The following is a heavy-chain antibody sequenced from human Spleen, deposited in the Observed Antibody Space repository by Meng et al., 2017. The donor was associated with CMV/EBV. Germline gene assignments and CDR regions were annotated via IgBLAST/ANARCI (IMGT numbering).Heavy chain of an antibody. J-gene: IGHJ4*02. Sequence: VSCKASRHTFTTYNIHWVRQAPGQGLEWMGWISPSIGSTNYAQKLEGRVTMTTDRSTTTAYLELRSLRYDDTAVYFCARGTGIFDYWGQGALVTVSS. V-gene: IGHV1-18*04. CDR1: RHTFTTYN. CDR2: ISPSIGST. CDR3: ARGTGIFDY. D-gene: IGHD7-27*01.